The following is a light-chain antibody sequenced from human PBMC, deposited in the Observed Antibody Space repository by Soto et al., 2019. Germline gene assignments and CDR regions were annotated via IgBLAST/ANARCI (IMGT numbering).Light chain of an antibody. J-gene: IGKJ3*01. Sequence: AIRMTQSPSSLSASTGDRVTITCRASQGISSYLAWYQQKPGKAPKLLIYAASTLQSGVPSRFSGSGSGTDFTLTISCLQSEDFETYYFQQYYSYPFTFGRGTKVDIX. CDR2: AAS. CDR1: QGISSY. CDR3: QQYYSYPFT. V-gene: IGKV1-8*01.